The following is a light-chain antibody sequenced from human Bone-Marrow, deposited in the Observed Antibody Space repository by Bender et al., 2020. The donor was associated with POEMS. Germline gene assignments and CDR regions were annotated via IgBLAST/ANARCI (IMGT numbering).Light chain of an antibody. CDR2: EVS. J-gene: IGLJ2*01. Sequence: SAPTQPASVSGSPGLSITISCTGTSSDVGGSNLVSWYQQHPGKAPKLMIYEVSERPSGVPDRFFGSKSGNTASLTVSGLQAEDEADYYCCSYANTNVLFGGGTKVTVL. V-gene: IGLV2-23*02. CDR3: CSYANTNVL. CDR1: SSDVGGSNL.